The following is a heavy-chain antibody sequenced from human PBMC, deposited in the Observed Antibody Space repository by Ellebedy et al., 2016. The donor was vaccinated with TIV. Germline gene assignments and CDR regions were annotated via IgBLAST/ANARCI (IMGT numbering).Heavy chain of an antibody. J-gene: IGHJ4*02. D-gene: IGHD1-1*01. Sequence: SETLSLXXTVSAGSIVNSPYFWGWIRQPPGKGLEWIGSIPYRGSTFYIPALKSRVTMSVDTSKDQFSLKVRSVTAADTAFYFCARVAAAGHLSSVDFWGQGTLVTVSS. CDR2: IPYRGST. V-gene: IGHV4-39*01. CDR3: ARVAAAGHLSSVDF. CDR1: AGSIVNSPYF.